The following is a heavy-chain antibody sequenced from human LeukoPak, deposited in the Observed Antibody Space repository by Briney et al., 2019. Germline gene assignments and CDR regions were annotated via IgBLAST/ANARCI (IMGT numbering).Heavy chain of an antibody. V-gene: IGHV4-59*08. D-gene: IGHD3-10*01. CDR1: GGSMNNYY. J-gene: IGHJ4*02. Sequence: SETLPLTCSVSGGSMNNYYWSWIRQSPGKGLEWIGYIYYSGSTTYKPYLKSRVTISIDMSKNQFSLKLSSVTAADTAVYYCARRDYGSGAYGNWGQGTLVTVSS. CDR3: ARRDYGSGAYGN. CDR2: IYYSGST.